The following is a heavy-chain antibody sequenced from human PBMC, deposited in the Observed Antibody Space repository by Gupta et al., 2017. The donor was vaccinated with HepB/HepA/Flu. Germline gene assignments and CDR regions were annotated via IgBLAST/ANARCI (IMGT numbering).Heavy chain of an antibody. CDR1: GFTFSPYW. D-gene: IGHD6-13*01. Sequence: EVQLVESGGGLVQAGGSLRLSCAASGFTFSPYWMHWVRQAPGKGPEWVANIKQDGSEKWYVDSVKGRFTISRDNAKNSLYLQMNSLRAEDTAIYYWTRGGYSSSWFWDYWGQGTLVTVSS. J-gene: IGHJ4*02. CDR3: TRGGYSSSWFWDY. CDR2: IKQDGSEK. V-gene: IGHV3-7*01.